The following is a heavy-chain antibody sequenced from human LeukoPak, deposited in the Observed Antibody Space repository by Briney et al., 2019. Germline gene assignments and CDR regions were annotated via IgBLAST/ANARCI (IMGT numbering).Heavy chain of an antibody. Sequence: SETLTLTCTVSGGSISTYYWSWIRQPPGKGLEWIGYIYHSGSTKYNPSLKSRVTISVDTSKNQFSLKLSSVTAADTAVYYCARDGYSGNDGLWGQGTLVSVSS. D-gene: IGHD5-12*01. CDR2: IYHSGST. CDR1: GGSISTYY. J-gene: IGHJ4*02. V-gene: IGHV4-59*01. CDR3: ARDGYSGNDGL.